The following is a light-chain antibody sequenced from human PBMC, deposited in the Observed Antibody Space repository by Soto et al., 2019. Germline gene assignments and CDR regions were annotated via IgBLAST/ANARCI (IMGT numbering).Light chain of an antibody. CDR2: AAS. V-gene: IGKV1-27*01. CDR3: QNYNSAPYT. J-gene: IGKJ2*01. Sequence: DIQMTQSPSSLSASVGDRVTITCRASQGIRNYLAWYQQKPGKVPKLLIYAASTLQSGVPSRFSGSGSGPDFTLTISSLQPEDVATYSCQNYNSAPYTFGQGTKLEIK. CDR1: QGIRNY.